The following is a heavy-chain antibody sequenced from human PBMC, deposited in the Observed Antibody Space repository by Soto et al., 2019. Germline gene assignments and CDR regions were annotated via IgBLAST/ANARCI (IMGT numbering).Heavy chain of an antibody. D-gene: IGHD2-15*01. Sequence: QERLVQSGAEVRKPGSSVKVSCKVTGGTSTRYAINWVRQAPGQGLEWMGAIIPIFGTANYAQKFQGRVTITADASTSTAYMELSSLRSEDTAIYYCAINEGRDVSNFDYWGQGTLVTVSS. CDR2: IIPIFGTA. CDR3: AINEGRDVSNFDY. CDR1: GGTSTRYA. J-gene: IGHJ4*02. V-gene: IGHV1-69*01.